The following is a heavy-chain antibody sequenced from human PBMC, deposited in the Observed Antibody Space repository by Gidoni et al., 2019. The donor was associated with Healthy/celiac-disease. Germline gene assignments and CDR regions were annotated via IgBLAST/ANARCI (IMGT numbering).Heavy chain of an antibody. CDR1: GFTASSIY. J-gene: IGHJ4*02. D-gene: IGHD5-12*01. V-gene: IGHV3-53*02. CDR2: IYSGGRT. CDR3: ARERGYSGYATLDY. Sequence: EVPLVETGGGLIQPGGSLRLSCPASGFTASSIYMSWVPQAPGKGLEWISVIYSGGRTYYADAGKGRFTISRDNAKNTLYLQMNSLRAEDTAVYYCARERGYSGYATLDYWGQGTLVTVSS.